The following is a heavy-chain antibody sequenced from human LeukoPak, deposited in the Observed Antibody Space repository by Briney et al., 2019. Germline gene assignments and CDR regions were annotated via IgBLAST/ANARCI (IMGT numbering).Heavy chain of an antibody. CDR2: IYSGGST. D-gene: IGHD5-12*01. Sequence: PGGSLRLSCAASGFTVSSNYMSWVRQAPGKGLEWVSVIYSGGSTYYADSVKGRFTISRDNSKNTLYLQMNSLRAEDTAVYYCARDLSNRGYDYGSSWGSVWGQGTLVTVSS. V-gene: IGHV3-66*01. J-gene: IGHJ4*02. CDR1: GFTVSSNY. CDR3: ARDLSNRGYDYGSSWGSV.